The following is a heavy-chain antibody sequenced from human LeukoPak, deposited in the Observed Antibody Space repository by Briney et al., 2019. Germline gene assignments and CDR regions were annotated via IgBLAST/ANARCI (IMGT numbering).Heavy chain of an antibody. J-gene: IGHJ4*02. V-gene: IGHV3-23*01. Sequence: GGSLRLSCAASGFTFSSYAMSWVRQAPGKGLEWVSTISGSGGSTYYADSVKGRFTISRDNSKNTLYLQMNSLRVEDTALYYCAKDRLIVGATDYWGQGTLVTVSS. CDR3: AKDRLIVGATDY. CDR1: GFTFSSYA. CDR2: ISGSGGST. D-gene: IGHD1-26*01.